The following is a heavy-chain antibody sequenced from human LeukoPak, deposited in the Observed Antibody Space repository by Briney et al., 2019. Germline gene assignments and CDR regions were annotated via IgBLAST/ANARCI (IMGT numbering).Heavy chain of an antibody. CDR3: ARGGTYDIVAFDP. CDR2: IFSGGGT. Sequence: PGGSLRLSCAASGFTVSNNYMTWVRQAPGKGLEWVSVIFSGGGTYYGDSMKGRFTISRDNSKNTLYLQMNSLRVEDTAVYYCARGGTYDIVAFDPWGQGTLVTVSS. D-gene: IGHD3-9*01. J-gene: IGHJ5*02. V-gene: IGHV3-53*01. CDR1: GFTVSNNY.